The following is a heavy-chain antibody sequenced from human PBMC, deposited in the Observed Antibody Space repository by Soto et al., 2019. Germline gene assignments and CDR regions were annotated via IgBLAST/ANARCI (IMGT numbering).Heavy chain of an antibody. CDR2: IGTAGDT. Sequence: GGSLRLSCAASGFTFSSYDMHWVRQATGKGLEWVSAIGTAGDTYYPGSVKGRFTISRENAKNSLYLQMNSLRAEDTAVYYCARGHVYCSGGSCYFGYYGMDVWGQGTTVTVSS. CDR3: ARGHVYCSGGSCYFGYYGMDV. D-gene: IGHD2-15*01. J-gene: IGHJ6*02. CDR1: GFTFSSYD. V-gene: IGHV3-13*01.